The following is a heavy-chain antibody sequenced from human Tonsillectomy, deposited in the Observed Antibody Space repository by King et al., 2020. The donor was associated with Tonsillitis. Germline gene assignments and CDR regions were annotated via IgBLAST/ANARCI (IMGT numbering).Heavy chain of an antibody. Sequence: VQLQLSGPGLVKPSQTLSLTCAISGDSVSSYSAMWSWIRQSPSRGLEWLGRTYYRSKWYYDSAVSVSSRITISPATSKNQLSLQLNSVTPDDTAVYYCARSPACTFPVVQYWGQGTLVTVSS. CDR3: ARSPACTFPVVQY. V-gene: IGHV6-1*01. CDR2: TYYRSKWYY. D-gene: IGHD6-13*01. J-gene: IGHJ4*02. CDR1: GDSVSSYSAM.